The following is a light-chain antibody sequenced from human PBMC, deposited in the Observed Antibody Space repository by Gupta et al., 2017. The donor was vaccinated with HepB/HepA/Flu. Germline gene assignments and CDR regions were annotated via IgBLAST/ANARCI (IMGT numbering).Light chain of an antibody. V-gene: IGKV2-30*01. CDR3: RQGTYWPGT. CDR2: QVS. CDR1: QILVYSDGNTY. J-gene: IGKJ2*01. Sequence: DVVLTLLPLSLPVTLCQPVSIYCRSSQILVYSDGNTYLNWFHQRPGQSPRRLIYQVSNRDFGVPDRFSGSGSGTDFALRISRVEAEDVGIYYCRQGTYWPGTFGQGTKLEIK.